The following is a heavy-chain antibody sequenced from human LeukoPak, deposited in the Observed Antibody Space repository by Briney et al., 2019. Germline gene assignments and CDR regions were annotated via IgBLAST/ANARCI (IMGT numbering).Heavy chain of an antibody. CDR1: GDSISSYY. D-gene: IGHD6-19*01. Sequence: SETLSLTCTVSGDSISSYYWSWIRQPAGKGREWIGRIYTSGSTNYNPSLKSRVTMSVDTSKNQFSLKLSSVTAADTAVYYCAGWDSSGWYQFDYWGQGTLVTVSS. CDR2: IYTSGST. J-gene: IGHJ4*02. V-gene: IGHV4-4*07. CDR3: AGWDSSGWYQFDY.